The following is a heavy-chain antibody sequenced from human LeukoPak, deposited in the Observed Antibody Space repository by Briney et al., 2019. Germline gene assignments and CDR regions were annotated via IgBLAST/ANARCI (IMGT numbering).Heavy chain of an antibody. J-gene: IGHJ4*02. CDR1: GGSFSGYY. CDR2: INHSGST. V-gene: IGHV4-34*01. CDR3: ARLPSGITGTTLLGYFDY. Sequence: SETLSLTCAVYGGSFSGYYWSWIRQPPGKGLEWIGEINHSGSTNYNPSLKSRVTISVDTSKNQFSLKLSSVTAADTAVYYCARLPSGITGTTLLGYFDYWGQGTLVTVSS. D-gene: IGHD1-20*01.